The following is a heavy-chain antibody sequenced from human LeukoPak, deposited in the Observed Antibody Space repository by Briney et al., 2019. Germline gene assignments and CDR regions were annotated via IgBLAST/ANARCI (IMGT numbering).Heavy chain of an antibody. CDR2: ISHIGST. CDR3: ARSQEDIVVVVAATSSPYYFDY. J-gene: IGHJ4*02. D-gene: IGHD2-15*01. Sequence: SETLSLTCTVSGASVNIGNYYWTWIRQPPGKGLEWIGYISHIGSTNYNPFLKSRVTISVDTSKNQFSLKLSSVTAADTAVYYCARSQEDIVVVVAATSSPYYFDYWGQGTLVTVSS. V-gene: IGHV4-61*01. CDR1: GASVNIGNYY.